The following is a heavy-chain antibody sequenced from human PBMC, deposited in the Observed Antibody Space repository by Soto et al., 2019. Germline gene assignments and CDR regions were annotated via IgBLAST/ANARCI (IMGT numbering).Heavy chain of an antibody. CDR3: ARDGSSDWLTWFDP. CDR1: GYTFTDYY. CDR2: ISPSGGST. Sequence: QVQLVQSGAEVKKPGASVKVSCKASGYTFTDYYMHWVRQAPGQGLEWMGIISPSGGSTYAQKFQGRVTVTRDTSTSTVYMELSSLRSEDTAVYYCARDGSSDWLTWFDPWGQGNLVTVSS. V-gene: IGHV1-46*01. J-gene: IGHJ5*02. D-gene: IGHD6-19*01.